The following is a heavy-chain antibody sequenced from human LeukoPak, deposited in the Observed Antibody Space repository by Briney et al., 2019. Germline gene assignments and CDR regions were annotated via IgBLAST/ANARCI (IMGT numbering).Heavy chain of an antibody. CDR1: GFTFSSYA. CDR2: ISGSGGST. J-gene: IGHJ4*02. V-gene: IGHV3-23*01. Sequence: GASLRLSCAASGFTFSSYAMSWVRQAPGKGLEWVSAISGSGGSTYYADSVKGRFTISRDNSKNTLYLQMNSLRAEDTAVYCCAKSRYSYGVFDYWGQGTLVTVSS. D-gene: IGHD5-18*01. CDR3: AKSRYSYGVFDY.